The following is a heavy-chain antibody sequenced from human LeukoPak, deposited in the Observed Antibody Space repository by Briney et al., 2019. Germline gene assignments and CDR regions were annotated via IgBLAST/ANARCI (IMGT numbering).Heavy chain of an antibody. D-gene: IGHD2-2*01. CDR2: MNPNSGNT. V-gene: IGHV1-8*02. CDR3: ARAVRGVVVVPAATIGRDYYYYMDV. Sequence: SVKVSCKASGYTFTGYYMHWVRQAPGQGLEWMGWMNPNSGNTGYAQKFQGRVTMTRNTSISTAYMELTSLRSEDTAVYYCARAVRGVVVVPAATIGRDYYYYMDVWGKGTTVTVSS. CDR1: GYTFTGYY. J-gene: IGHJ6*03.